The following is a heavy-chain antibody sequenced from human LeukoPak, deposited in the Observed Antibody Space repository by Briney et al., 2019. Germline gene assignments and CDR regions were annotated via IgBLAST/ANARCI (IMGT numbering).Heavy chain of an antibody. CDR3: ATRSESSYGGVFDF. CDR1: TXTRYA. V-gene: IGHV1-3*04. CDR2: INTGNGNT. J-gene: IGHJ4*02. Sequence: TXTRYAMHWVRQAPGQSLDWMGWINTGNGNTKYSPKFQGRVTLSRDTSANTVYMEVTSLRSEDTAVYYCATRSESSYGGVFDFWGQGSLVTVSS. D-gene: IGHD3-10*01.